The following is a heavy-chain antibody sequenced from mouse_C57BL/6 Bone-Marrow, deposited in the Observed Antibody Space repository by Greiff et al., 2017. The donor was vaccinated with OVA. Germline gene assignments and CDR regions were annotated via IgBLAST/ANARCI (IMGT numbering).Heavy chain of an antibody. CDR1: GFTFSSYA. D-gene: IGHD5-2*01. CDR3: TRERNNYGGCAY. V-gene: IGHV5-9-1*02. J-gene: IGHJ3*01. CDR2: ISSGGDYI. Sequence: EVMLVESGEGLVKPGGSLKLSCAASGFTFSSYAMSWVRQTPEKRLEWVAYISSGGDYIYYADTVKGRFTISRDNARNTLYLQMSSLKSEDTAMYYCTRERNNYGGCAYWGQGTLVTVSA.